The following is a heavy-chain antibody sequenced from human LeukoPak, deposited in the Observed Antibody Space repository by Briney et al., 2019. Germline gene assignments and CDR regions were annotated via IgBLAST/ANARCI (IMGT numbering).Heavy chain of an antibody. CDR1: GGTFSSYA. Sequence: SVKVSCKASGGTFSSYAISWVRQAPGQGLEWMGGIIPIFGTANYAQKFQGRVTITTDESTSTAYMELSSLRAEDTAVYYCARGVEMATIPGGGFDYWGQGTLVTVSS. D-gene: IGHD5-24*01. CDR3: ARGVEMATIPGGGFDY. CDR2: IIPIFGTA. J-gene: IGHJ4*02. V-gene: IGHV1-69*05.